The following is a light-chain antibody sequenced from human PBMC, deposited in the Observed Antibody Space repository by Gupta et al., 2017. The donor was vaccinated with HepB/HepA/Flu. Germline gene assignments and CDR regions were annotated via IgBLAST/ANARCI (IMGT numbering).Light chain of an antibody. CDR1: SNNVGNQG. V-gene: IGLV10-54*04. J-gene: IGLJ2*01. CDR3: SACDSSRSALV. Sequence: QAGLTQPPSVSKGLRQTATLTCTGNSNNVGNQGAAWLQQHQGHPPKLLSYRNNNRPSGISERFSASRSGNTASLTITGLQPEDEADYYCSACDSSRSALVFGGGTKLTVL. CDR2: RNN.